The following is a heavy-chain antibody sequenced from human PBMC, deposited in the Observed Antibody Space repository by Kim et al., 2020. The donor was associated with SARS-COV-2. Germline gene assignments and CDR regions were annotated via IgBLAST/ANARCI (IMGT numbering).Heavy chain of an antibody. CDR2: INHSGST. CDR3: ARDSGQLVDFDY. V-gene: IGHV4-34*01. J-gene: IGHJ4*02. D-gene: IGHD6-13*01. CDR1: GGSFSGYY. Sequence: ETLSLTCAVYGGSFSGYYWSWIRQPPGKGLEWIGEINHSGSTNYNPSLKSRVTISVDTSKNQFSLKLSSVTAADTAVYYCARDSGQLVDFDYWGQGTLVTVSS.